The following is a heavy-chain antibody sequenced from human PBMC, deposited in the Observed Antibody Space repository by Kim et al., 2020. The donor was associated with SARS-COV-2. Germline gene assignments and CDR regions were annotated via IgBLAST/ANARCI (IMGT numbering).Heavy chain of an antibody. CDR3: AKDSGRITMIVVVITGIDY. D-gene: IGHD3-22*01. J-gene: IGHJ4*02. CDR1: GFTFSSYG. V-gene: IGHV3-30*18. CDR2: ISYDGSNK. Sequence: GGSLRLSCAASGFTFSSYGMHWVRQAPGKGPEWVAVISYDGSNKYYADSVKGRFTISRDNSKNTLYLQMNSLRAEDTAVYYCAKDSGRITMIVVVITGIDYWGQGTLVTVSS.